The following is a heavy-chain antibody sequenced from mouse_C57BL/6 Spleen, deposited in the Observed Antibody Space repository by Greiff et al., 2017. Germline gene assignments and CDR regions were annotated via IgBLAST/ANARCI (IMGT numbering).Heavy chain of an antibody. V-gene: IGHV1-69*01. Sequence: QVQLKQPGAELVMPGASVKLSCKASGYTFTSYWMHWVKQRPGQGLEWIGEIDHSDSYTNYNQKFKGKSTLTVDKSSSTAYMQLSSLTSEDSAVYYCASMITDLYWYFDVWGTGTTVTVSS. CDR2: IDHSDSYT. D-gene: IGHD2-4*01. CDR3: ASMITDLYWYFDV. CDR1: GYTFTSYW. J-gene: IGHJ1*03.